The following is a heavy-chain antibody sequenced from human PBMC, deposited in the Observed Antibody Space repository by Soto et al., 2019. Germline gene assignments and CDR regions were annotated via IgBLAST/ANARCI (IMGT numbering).Heavy chain of an antibody. Sequence: PSETLSLTCAVYGGSFSGYYWSWIRQPPEKGLEWIGEINHSGTANYYPSFERRVAISVDTSKNQFSLKLTSVTAADTAIYFCARLVYDTRLNYMYLDFWGQGTLVTVSS. D-gene: IGHD3-10*01. CDR3: ARLVYDTRLNYMYLDF. CDR2: INHSGTA. CDR1: GGSFSGYY. J-gene: IGHJ4*02. V-gene: IGHV4-34*01.